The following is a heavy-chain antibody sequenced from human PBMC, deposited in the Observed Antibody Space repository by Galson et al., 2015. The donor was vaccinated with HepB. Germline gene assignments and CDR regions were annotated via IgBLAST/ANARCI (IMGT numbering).Heavy chain of an antibody. CDR2: ISYDGRSK. CDR1: GFTFSSYG. CDR3: AKDYASSGVASFDI. V-gene: IGHV3-30*18. Sequence: SLRLSCAASGFTFSSYGMHWVRQAPGKGLEWVAFISYDGRSKYYADSVKGRFTISRDNSKNTLYLQMNSLRTEDTAVYYCAKDYASSGVASFDIWGRGTMVTVSS. D-gene: IGHD2-2*01. J-gene: IGHJ3*02.